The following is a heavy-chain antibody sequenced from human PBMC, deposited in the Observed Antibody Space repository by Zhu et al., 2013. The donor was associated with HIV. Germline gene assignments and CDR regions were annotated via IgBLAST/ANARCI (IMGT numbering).Heavy chain of an antibody. V-gene: IGHV4-59*01. CDR2: IYYSGST. CDR3: ARVTYDSSGYYDIPYYFDY. Sequence: QVQLQESGPGLVKPSETLSLTCTVSGGSISSYYWSWIRQPPGKGLEWIGYIYYSGSTNYNPSLKSRVTISVDTSKNQFSLKLCSVTAADTAVYYCARVTYDSSGYYDIPYYFDYWGQGTLVTVSS. D-gene: IGHD3-22*01. CDR1: GGSISSYY. J-gene: IGHJ4*02.